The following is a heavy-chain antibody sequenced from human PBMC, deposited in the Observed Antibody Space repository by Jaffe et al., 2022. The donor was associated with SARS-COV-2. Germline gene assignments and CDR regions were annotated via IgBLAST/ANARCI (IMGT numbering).Heavy chain of an antibody. Sequence: EVQMVESGGGLVQPGRSLRLSCAASGFTFGDYAMHWVRQAPGKGLEWVSGISWNSGSIGYADSVKGRFTISRDNANNSLYLQMSSLTAEDTAMYFCAKDTGGGSEKYFQHWGQGALVTVSS. V-gene: IGHV3-9*01. J-gene: IGHJ1*01. CDR2: ISWNSGSI. CDR1: GFTFGDYA. D-gene: IGHD2-15*01. CDR3: AKDTGGGSEKYFQH.